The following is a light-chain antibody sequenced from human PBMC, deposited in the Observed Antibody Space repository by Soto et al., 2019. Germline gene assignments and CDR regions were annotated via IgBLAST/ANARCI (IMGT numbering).Light chain of an antibody. J-gene: IGKJ1*01. V-gene: IGKV1-39*01. Sequence: PLTMPPHILSASVGDRVTINCWASQSIDTYIHWYQAKPGKVPKLLIYAASSLASGVPSRFSGSGSGAVVTLSISSLQPEDVSTYDCQQTYISPRAFGQWTKVDI. CDR1: QSIDTY. CDR2: AAS. CDR3: QQTYISPRA.